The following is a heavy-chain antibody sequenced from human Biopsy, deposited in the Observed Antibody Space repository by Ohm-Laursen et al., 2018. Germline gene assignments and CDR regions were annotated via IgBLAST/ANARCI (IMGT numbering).Heavy chain of an antibody. J-gene: IGHJ5*02. CDR1: GGSINGGSYY. V-gene: IGHV4-61*01. D-gene: IGHD2/OR15-2a*01. CDR2: TYYSGNT. Sequence: GTLSLTCTVSGGSINGGSYYWSWLPPPPGKGLVWIGYTYYSGNTHYNPSLKSRVTMSIDTSKNQFSLRLSSVTSADTAVYYCAREDYYTWFDPWGQGTLVTVSS. CDR3: AREDYYTWFDP.